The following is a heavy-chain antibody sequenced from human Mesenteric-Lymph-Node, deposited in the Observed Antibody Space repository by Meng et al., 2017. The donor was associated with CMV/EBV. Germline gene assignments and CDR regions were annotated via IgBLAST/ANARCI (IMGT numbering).Heavy chain of an antibody. V-gene: IGHV4-34*01. CDR2: INHSGST. CDR1: GGSLSCYY. D-gene: IGHD3-9*01. CDR3: ARGSSYDILTGYFDY. J-gene: IGHJ4*02. Sequence: QVQLHQWGAGRLKPSETLSVTCAVYGGSLSCYYWNWIRQSPEKGLEWIGEINHSGSTTYNPSFTSRIIISVDTSTNQISLNMSSVTAADTAVYYCARGSSYDILTGYFDYWGQGALVTVSS.